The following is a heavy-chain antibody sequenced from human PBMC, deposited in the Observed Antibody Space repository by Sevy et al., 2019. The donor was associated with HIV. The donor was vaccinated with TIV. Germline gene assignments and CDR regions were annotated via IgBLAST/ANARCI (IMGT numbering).Heavy chain of an antibody. Sequence: GGSLRLSCAASGFTFSSYAMSWVRQAPGKGLEWVSAISGSGGSTYYADSVKGRFTISRDNSKNTRYLQMNSLRAEDTAVYYCAKGGAHSGSYWGDAFDIWGQGTMVTVSS. V-gene: IGHV3-23*01. CDR1: GFTFSSYA. CDR2: ISGSGGST. J-gene: IGHJ3*02. D-gene: IGHD1-26*01. CDR3: AKGGAHSGSYWGDAFDI.